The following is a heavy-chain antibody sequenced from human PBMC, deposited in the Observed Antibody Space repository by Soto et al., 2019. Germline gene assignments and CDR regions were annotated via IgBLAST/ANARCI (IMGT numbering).Heavy chain of an antibody. J-gene: IGHJ1*01. CDR3: ARWGTTGGLDV. CDR2: TSYDGRDK. V-gene: IGHV3-30*19. CDR1: GFTFRSCV. D-gene: IGHD3-16*01. Sequence: QVQLVESGGGVVQPGTSLRVSCVGSGFTFRSCVIHWVRQAPGKGLEWVALTSYDGRDKYYGDSVRGRFTISRDNSRNTVDLQMDSLRREDTALYYCARWGTTGGLDVWGQGTLVSVSS.